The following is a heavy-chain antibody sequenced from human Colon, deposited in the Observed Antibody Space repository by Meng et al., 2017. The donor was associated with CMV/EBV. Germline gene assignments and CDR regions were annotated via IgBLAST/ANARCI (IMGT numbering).Heavy chain of an antibody. CDR2: INNDGSIT. CDR1: GFTFSSFW. J-gene: IGHJ4*02. Sequence: GESLKISCAASGFTFSSFWMHWVRQAPGKGLVWVSRINNDGSITTYADSVKGRFAISRDNAANTLYLQMNNLRVEDTAVYYCTQSNNGFGNWGQGSLVTVSS. D-gene: IGHD1/OR15-1a*01. CDR3: TQSNNGFGN. V-gene: IGHV3-74*01.